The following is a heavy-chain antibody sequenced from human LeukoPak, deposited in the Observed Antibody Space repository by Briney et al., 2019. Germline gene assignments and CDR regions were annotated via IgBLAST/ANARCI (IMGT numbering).Heavy chain of an antibody. J-gene: IGHJ6*02. CDR3: AKGERPDYYYYGMDV. CDR1: GFTFDDYA. Sequence: PGGSLRLSCAASGFTFDDYAMHWVRQAPGKGLEWVSGISWNSGSIGYADSVKGRFTISRGNAKNSLYLQMNSLRAEDTALYYCAKGERPDYYYYGMDVWGQGTTVTVSS. V-gene: IGHV3-9*01. D-gene: IGHD1-1*01. CDR2: ISWNSGSI.